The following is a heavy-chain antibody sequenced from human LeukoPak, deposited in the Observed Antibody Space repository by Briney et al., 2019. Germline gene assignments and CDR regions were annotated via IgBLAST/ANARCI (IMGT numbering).Heavy chain of an antibody. Sequence: SETLSLTCTVSGGSISSYYWGWIRQPPGKGLEWIGYIYYSGSTNYNPSLKSRVTISVDTSKNQFSLKLSSVTAADTAVYYCASATSGYSPLGYWGQGTLVTVSS. V-gene: IGHV4-59*01. CDR2: IYYSGST. CDR3: ASATSGYSPLGY. D-gene: IGHD3-22*01. J-gene: IGHJ4*02. CDR1: GGSISSYY.